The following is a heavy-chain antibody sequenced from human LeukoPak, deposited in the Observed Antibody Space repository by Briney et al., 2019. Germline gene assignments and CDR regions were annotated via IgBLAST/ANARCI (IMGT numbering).Heavy chain of an antibody. CDR1: GFTFGDYA. CDR2: IRSKAYGGTT. V-gene: IGHV3-49*04. CDR3: TREGRGSDAFDY. D-gene: IGHD3-16*01. J-gene: IGHJ4*02. Sequence: GGSLRLSCTASGFTFGDYAMSWVRQAPGKGLEWVGSIRSKAYGGTTEYAASVKGRFTISRDDSKSIAYLQMNSLKTEDTAVYYCTREGRGSDAFDYWGQGTLVTVSS.